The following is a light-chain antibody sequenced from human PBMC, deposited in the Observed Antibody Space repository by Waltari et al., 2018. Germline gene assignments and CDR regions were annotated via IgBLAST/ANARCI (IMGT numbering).Light chain of an antibody. Sequence: EIVLAQSPDTLSLSPGETATLSCRASQSVGSSDLIWYQHKPGQAPRLLIFATSYRATGMPDRFSGSWSGTDFTLTISRLEPEDVAIYYCQHYGISFPVTFGQGTRLEIK. V-gene: IGKV3-20*01. CDR2: ATS. CDR3: QHYGISFPVT. J-gene: IGKJ5*01. CDR1: QSVGSSD.